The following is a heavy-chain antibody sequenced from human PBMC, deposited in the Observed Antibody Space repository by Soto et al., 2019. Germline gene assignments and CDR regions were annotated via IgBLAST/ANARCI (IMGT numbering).Heavy chain of an antibody. CDR3: ARDPYYYDSSGYFHY. CDR2: IIPIFGTA. D-gene: IGHD3-22*01. J-gene: IGHJ4*02. V-gene: IGHV1-69*06. Sequence: AASVKVSCKASGGTFSSYSISWVRQAPGQGLEWMGGIIPIFGTANYAQKFQGRVTITADKSTSTAYMELSSLRSEDTAVYYCARDPYYYDSSGYFHYWGQGTLVTVS. CDR1: GGTFSSYS.